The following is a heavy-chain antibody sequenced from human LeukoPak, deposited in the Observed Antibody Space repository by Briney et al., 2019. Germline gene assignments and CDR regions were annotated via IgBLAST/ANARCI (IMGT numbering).Heavy chain of an antibody. Sequence: PGGSLRLSCAASGLTFSDYSMNWVRRAPGRGLEWISYIGLASGFVSYADSVKGRFSISSDTARNSVYLQMSSLRAEDTAVYYCARDHNWAFDSWGQGTLVTVSS. CDR3: ARDHNWAFDS. CDR2: IGLASGFV. D-gene: IGHD1-20*01. CDR1: GLTFSDYS. V-gene: IGHV3-21*05. J-gene: IGHJ4*02.